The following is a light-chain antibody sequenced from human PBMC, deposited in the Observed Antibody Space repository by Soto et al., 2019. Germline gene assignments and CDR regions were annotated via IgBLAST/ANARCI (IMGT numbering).Light chain of an antibody. V-gene: IGLV2-14*01. CDR2: EVS. CDR3: SSYTSSGTLVV. Sequence: QSALTQPASVSGSPGQSITISCTGTSSDVGGYNYVSWYQQHPGKAPKLMIYEVSNRPSGVSIRFSGSKSGNTASLTISGLQAEDEADYHCSSYTSSGTLVVFGGGTKLTVL. CDR1: SSDVGGYNY. J-gene: IGLJ3*02.